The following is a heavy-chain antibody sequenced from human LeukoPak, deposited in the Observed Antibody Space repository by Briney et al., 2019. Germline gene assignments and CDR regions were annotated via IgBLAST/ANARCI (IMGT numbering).Heavy chain of an antibody. CDR2: TNQDGSVE. V-gene: IGHV3-7*01. Sequence: TGGSLRLSCVASGFTFSHYYMGWVRQAPGQGLEWVAHTNQDGSVEFHVDSVKGRFTISRDNAKNSLYLQMNSLRADDTAVYYCARDYYGSHDYWGQGALVTVSS. J-gene: IGHJ4*02. CDR3: ARDYYGSHDY. CDR1: GFTFSHYY. D-gene: IGHD3-10*01.